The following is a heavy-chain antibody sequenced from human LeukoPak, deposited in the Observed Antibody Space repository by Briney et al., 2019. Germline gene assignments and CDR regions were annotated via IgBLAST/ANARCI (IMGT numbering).Heavy chain of an antibody. CDR3: ARVGIQYCSGGSCYRTAFDY. Sequence: ASVKVSCKASGYTFTGYYMHWVRQAPGQGLEWMGWINPNSGGTNYAQKFQGKVTMTRDTSISTAYMELSRLRSDDTAVYYCARVGIQYCSGGSCYRTAFDYWGQGTLVTVSS. CDR2: INPNSGGT. D-gene: IGHD2-15*01. CDR1: GYTFTGYY. V-gene: IGHV1-2*02. J-gene: IGHJ4*02.